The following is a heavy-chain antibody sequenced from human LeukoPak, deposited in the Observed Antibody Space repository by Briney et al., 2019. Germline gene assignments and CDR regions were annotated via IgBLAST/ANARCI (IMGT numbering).Heavy chain of an antibody. V-gene: IGHV4-34*01. D-gene: IGHD1-26*01. Sequence: PSETLSLTCAVYGGSFSGYYWSRIRQPPGKGLEWIGEINHSGSTNYNPSLKSRVTISVDTSKNQFSLKLSSVTAADTAVYYCARASYYDQYLMYYMDVWGKGTTVTVSS. CDR3: ARASYYDQYLMYYMDV. CDR1: GGSFSGYY. CDR2: INHSGST. J-gene: IGHJ6*03.